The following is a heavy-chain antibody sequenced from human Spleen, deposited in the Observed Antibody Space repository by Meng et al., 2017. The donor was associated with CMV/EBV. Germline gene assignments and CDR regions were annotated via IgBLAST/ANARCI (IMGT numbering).Heavy chain of an antibody. CDR3: ASGVITGSTSVDY. CDR1: GFTLSSYE. V-gene: IGHV3-48*03. Sequence: GESLKISCAASGFTLSSYEMNWVRQAPGKGLEWVSYIDSSRNTIKYADSVKGRFSISRESAKNSLYLQMNSLRGDDTAVYYCASGVITGSTSVDYWGQGTLVTVSS. CDR2: IDSSRNTI. D-gene: IGHD1-7*01. J-gene: IGHJ4*02.